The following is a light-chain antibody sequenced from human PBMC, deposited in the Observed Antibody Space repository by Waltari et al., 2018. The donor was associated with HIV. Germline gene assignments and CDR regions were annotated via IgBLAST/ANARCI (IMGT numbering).Light chain of an antibody. CDR1: SSKFGNDF. V-gene: IGLV1-51*01. CDR3: GTCDTSLGAGV. CDR2: ENE. J-gene: IGLJ3*02. Sequence: QSVLTQPPSVSAAPGQKVTIYCSGSSSKFGNDFVSWYQHPPGAAPKLLIYENEKRPSGISDRFSGSKSGTSATLGITGLQAGDEADYYCGTCDTSLGAGVFGGGTKLTVL.